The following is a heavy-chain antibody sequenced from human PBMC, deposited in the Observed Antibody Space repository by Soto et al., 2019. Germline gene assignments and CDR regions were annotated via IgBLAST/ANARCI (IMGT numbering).Heavy chain of an antibody. Sequence: ASVEVSCKASGYNFSDYYIHWVRQAPGQGLEWLGWVSPKSGGTNYAQKFKGRVTMTRDTSSNTVYMDLSGLKSDDTAVFYCAREISGGGTLNWFDPWGEGPLVTVSS. D-gene: IGHD2-8*02. CDR3: AREISGGGTLNWFDP. CDR1: GYNFSDYY. CDR2: VSPKSGGT. J-gene: IGHJ5*02. V-gene: IGHV1-2*02.